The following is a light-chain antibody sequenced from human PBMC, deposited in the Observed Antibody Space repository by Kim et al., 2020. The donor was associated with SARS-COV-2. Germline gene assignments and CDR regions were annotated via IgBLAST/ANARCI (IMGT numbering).Light chain of an antibody. CDR3: QHYGRSR. Sequence: EIVLTQSPGTLSLSPGDRATLSCRASQSVSSNNLAWYQQKPGQAPRLLIYSASSRATGIPDRFSGSGSGTDFTLTISRLEPEDFAVYYCQHYGRSRFGGGTKVDIK. CDR1: QSVSSNN. V-gene: IGKV3-20*01. J-gene: IGKJ4*01. CDR2: SAS.